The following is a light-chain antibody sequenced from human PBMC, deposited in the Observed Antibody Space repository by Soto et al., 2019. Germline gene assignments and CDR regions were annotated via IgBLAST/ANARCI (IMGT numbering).Light chain of an antibody. CDR2: AAS. CDR1: QDIGTY. J-gene: IGKJ5*01. CDR3: QQSYTTPRIT. Sequence: DIQMTQSPSSLSASIGDSVFITCRASQDIGTYLNWYQHKPGKAPKHLIYAASSLQTGVPSRFTGSGSGTEFTLTIDSLQPEDFATYYCQQSYTTPRITFGQGTRLEIK. V-gene: IGKV1-39*01.